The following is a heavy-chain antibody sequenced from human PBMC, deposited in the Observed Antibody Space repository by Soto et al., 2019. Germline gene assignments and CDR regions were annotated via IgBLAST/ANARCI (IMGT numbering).Heavy chain of an antibody. J-gene: IGHJ4*02. Sequence: EVQLVESGGGLVKPGGSLRLSCAASGFTFSSYSMNWVRQAPGKGLEWVSSISSSSSYIYYADSVKGRFTISRDNAKNSLYLQMNSLRAEDTAVYYCARDFTMVRGPYYGGGSFDYWGQGTLVTVSS. CDR3: ARDFTMVRGPYYGGGSFDY. CDR1: GFTFSSYS. D-gene: IGHD3-10*01. V-gene: IGHV3-21*01. CDR2: ISSSSSYI.